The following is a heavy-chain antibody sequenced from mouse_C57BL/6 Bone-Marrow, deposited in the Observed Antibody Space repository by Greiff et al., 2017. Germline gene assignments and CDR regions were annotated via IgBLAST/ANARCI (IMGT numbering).Heavy chain of an antibody. CDR1: GFTFSSYA. J-gene: IGHJ4*01. CDR3: TREGNSNPYAMDY. V-gene: IGHV5-9-1*02. Sequence: EVKLMESGEGLVKPGGSLKLSCAASGFTFSSYAMSWVRQTPEKRLEWVAYISSGGDYIYYADTVKGRFTISRDNDRNTLFLQMSSLKSEDTAMYYCTREGNSNPYAMDYWGQGTSVTVSS. D-gene: IGHD2-5*01. CDR2: ISSGGDYI.